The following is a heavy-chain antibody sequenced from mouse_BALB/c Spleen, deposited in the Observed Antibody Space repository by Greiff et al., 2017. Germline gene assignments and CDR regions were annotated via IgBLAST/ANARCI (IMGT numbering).Heavy chain of an antibody. V-gene: IGHV14-3*02. Sequence: EVQLQQSGAELVKPGASVKLSCTASGFTIKDNYMHWVQQRPEQGLEWIGRIDPANGNTKYDPKFQGKATITADTSSNTAYLQLSSLTSEDTAVYYCARCDYRYDGVDYWGQGTTLTVSS. CDR1: GFTIKDNY. CDR3: ARCDYRYDGVDY. D-gene: IGHD2-14*01. J-gene: IGHJ2*01. CDR2: IDPANGNT.